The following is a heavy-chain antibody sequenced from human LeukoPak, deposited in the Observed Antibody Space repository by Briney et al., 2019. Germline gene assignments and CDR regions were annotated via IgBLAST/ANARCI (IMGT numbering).Heavy chain of an antibody. Sequence: PSETLSLPCTVSGGPISSYYWSWIGQPPGKGLEWFGYIYYSGSTNYNPSLQSRAILSQSTSKKQFSLKLSSVNAADTAVYYCAREFSQHLPPFWFDRWGQGTLVTVSS. V-gene: IGHV4-59*01. D-gene: IGHD2-2*01. CDR1: GGPISSYY. CDR3: AREFSQHLPPFWFDR. CDR2: IYYSGST. J-gene: IGHJ5*02.